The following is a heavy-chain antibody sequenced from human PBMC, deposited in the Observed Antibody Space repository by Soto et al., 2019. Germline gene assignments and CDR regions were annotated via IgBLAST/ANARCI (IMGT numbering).Heavy chain of an antibody. CDR3: ARDGYYGSGRPEYYGMDV. D-gene: IGHD3-10*01. CDR1: GGSISSGGYY. Sequence: ASETLSLTCTVSGGSISSGGYYWSWIRQHPGEGLEWIGYIYYSGSTYYNPSLKSRVTISVDTSKNQFSLRLSSVTAADTAVYYCARDGYYGSGRPEYYGMDVWGQGTTVTVSS. J-gene: IGHJ6*02. V-gene: IGHV4-31*03. CDR2: IYYSGST.